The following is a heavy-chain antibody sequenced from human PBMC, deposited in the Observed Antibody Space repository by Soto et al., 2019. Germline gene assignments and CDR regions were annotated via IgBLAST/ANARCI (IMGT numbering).Heavy chain of an antibody. CDR1: GGSINSFY. V-gene: IGHV4-4*07. CDR3: ARDRIVGTSYFDY. J-gene: IGHJ4*02. CDR2: IYSSGTT. Sequence: SETLSLTCTVSGGSINSFYWGWIRQPAGKGLEWIGRIYSSGTTNYNPSLKGRVAMSVDTSKNQLSLSLSSVTAADTAVYYCARDRIVGTSYFDYWGQGTLVTVSS. D-gene: IGHD1-26*01.